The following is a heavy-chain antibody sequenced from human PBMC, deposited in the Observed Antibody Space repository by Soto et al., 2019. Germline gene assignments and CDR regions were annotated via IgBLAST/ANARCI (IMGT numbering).Heavy chain of an antibody. CDR2: ISGSGTGT. V-gene: IGHV3-23*01. CDR3: AYGADGPLYFQY. D-gene: IGHD4-17*01. J-gene: IGHJ1*01. CDR1: GFTFSNYA. Sequence: GGSLRLSCAASGFTFSNYAMNWVRQAPGKGLEWVSAISGSGTGTDYADSVKGRFTISRDNAKNSLYLLMNSLRAEDTAVYYCAYGADGPLYFQYWGQGTLVTVSS.